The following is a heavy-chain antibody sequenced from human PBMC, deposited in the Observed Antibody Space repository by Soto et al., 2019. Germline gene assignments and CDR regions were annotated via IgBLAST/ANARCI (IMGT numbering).Heavy chain of an antibody. Sequence: PSETLSLTCTVSGGSISSYYWSWIRQPAGKGLEWIGRIYTSGITYYNPSLKSRVTMSLDTSTNQFSLKLSSVTAADTAVYYCARAMVTYAVGLYCFDSWGQGTLVTVSS. D-gene: IGHD3-16*01. CDR3: ARAMVTYAVGLYCFDS. V-gene: IGHV4-4*07. J-gene: IGHJ4*02. CDR2: IYTSGIT. CDR1: GGSISSYY.